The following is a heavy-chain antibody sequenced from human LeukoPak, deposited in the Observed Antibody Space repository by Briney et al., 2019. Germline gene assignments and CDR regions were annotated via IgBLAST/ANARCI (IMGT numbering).Heavy chain of an antibody. D-gene: IGHD2-2*01. CDR1: GFTFSSYA. CDR3: AKAKYQLLSLDY. V-gene: IGHV3-23*01. J-gene: IGHJ4*02. Sequence: GGSLRLSCAASGFTFSSYAMSWVRQAPGEGLEWVSAISGSGGSTYYADSVKGRFTLSRDNYKNTLYLQMNSLRAEDTAAYYCAKAKYQLLSLDYWGQGTLVTVSS. CDR2: ISGSGGST.